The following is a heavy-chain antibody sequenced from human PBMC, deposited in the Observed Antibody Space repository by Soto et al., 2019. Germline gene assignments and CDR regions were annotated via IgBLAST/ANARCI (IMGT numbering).Heavy chain of an antibody. V-gene: IGHV3-48*01. CDR1: GFTFSSYS. Sequence: EVQLVESGGGLVQPGGSLRLSCAASGFTFSSYSMNWVRQAPGKGLEWVSYISGSGSMIYYADSVKGRFTISRDNAKNSLYLQMNSLRAEDTAVYYCARDLNPRQEMLYALLGYWGQGTLVTVSS. J-gene: IGHJ4*02. CDR3: ARDLNPRQEMLYALLGY. D-gene: IGHD2-8*01. CDR2: ISGSGSMI.